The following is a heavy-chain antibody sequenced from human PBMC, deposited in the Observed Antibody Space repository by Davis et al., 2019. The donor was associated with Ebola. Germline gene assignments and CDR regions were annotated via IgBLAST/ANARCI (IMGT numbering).Heavy chain of an antibody. J-gene: IGHJ4*02. Sequence: GESLKISCAASGFTFSSYWMSWVRQAPGKGLEWVANIKQDGSEKYYVDSVKGRFTISRDNAKNSLYLQMNSLRAEDTAVYYCARGYDYVWGSYKFLGDYWGQGTLVTVSS. CDR3: ARGYDYVWGSYKFLGDY. CDR1: GFTFSSYW. CDR2: IKQDGSEK. V-gene: IGHV3-7*01. D-gene: IGHD3-16*01.